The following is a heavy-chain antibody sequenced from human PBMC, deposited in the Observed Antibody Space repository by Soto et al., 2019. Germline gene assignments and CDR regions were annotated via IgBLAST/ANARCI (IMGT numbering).Heavy chain of an antibody. V-gene: IGHV1-58*01. CDR1: GFTFTSSA. Sequence: EASVKVSCKPSGFTFTSSAVQWVRQARGQRLEWIGWIVVGSGNTNYAQKFQERVTITRDMSTSTAYMELSSLRSEDTAVYYCAALSYSSGIDYWGQGTQVTVSS. CDR2: IVVGSGNT. J-gene: IGHJ4*02. CDR3: AALSYSSGIDY. D-gene: IGHD6-19*01.